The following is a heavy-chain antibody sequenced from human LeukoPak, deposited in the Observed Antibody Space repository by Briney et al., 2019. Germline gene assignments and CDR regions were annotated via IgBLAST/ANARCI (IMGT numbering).Heavy chain of an antibody. CDR2: VNHSGST. V-gene: IGHV4-34*01. J-gene: IGHJ3*01. CDR1: GGSFSGYY. Sequence: SETLSLTCAVYGGSFSGYYWSWIRQSPGKGLEWIGEVNHSGSTNYNPSLKSRVTISVDTSKNQFSLKLSSVTAADTAVYYCARVGARGMTWGQGTMVTVSS. D-gene: IGHD6-13*01. CDR3: ARVGARGMT.